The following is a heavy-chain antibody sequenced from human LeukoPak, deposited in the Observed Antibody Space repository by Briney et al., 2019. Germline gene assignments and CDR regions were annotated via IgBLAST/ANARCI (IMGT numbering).Heavy chain of an antibody. D-gene: IGHD3-10*01. CDR2: IYPNNGAT. Sequence: ASVKVSCKASGYTFSGTGWYLYWLRQAPGQGLECMGWIYPNNGATAYAQKFQGRVAMTRDASITTAYMELSRLRPDDTAVYYCARDGPAQMVDFDYWGQGTLVTVSS. J-gene: IGHJ4*02. CDR3: ARDGPAQMVDFDY. V-gene: IGHV1-2*02. CDR1: GYTFSGTGWY.